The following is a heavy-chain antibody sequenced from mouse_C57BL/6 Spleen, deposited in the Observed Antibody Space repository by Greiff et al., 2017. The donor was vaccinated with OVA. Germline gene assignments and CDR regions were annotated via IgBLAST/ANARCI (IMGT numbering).Heavy chain of an antibody. J-gene: IGHJ3*01. V-gene: IGHV5-9*01. CDR1: GFTFSSYT. CDR2: ISGGGGNT. CDR3: ARPGYYYGSSPFAY. D-gene: IGHD1-1*01. Sequence: EVKLVESGGGLVKPGGSLKLSCAASGFTFSSYTMSWVRQTPEKRLEWVATISGGGGNTYYPDSVKGRFTISRDNAKNTLYLQMSSLRSEDTALYYCARPGYYYGSSPFAYWGQGTLVTVSA.